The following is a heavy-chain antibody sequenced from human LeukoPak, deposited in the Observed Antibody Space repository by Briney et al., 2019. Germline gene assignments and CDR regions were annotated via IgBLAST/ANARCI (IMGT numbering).Heavy chain of an antibody. D-gene: IGHD3-10*01. CDR3: ARHGNYYGSGSYY. Sequence: SETLSLTCAVYGGSFSGYYWNWIRQPPGKGLEWIGEINYSGSTNYNPSLKSRVTISVDTSKNQFSLKLSSVTAADTAVHYCARHGNYYGSGSYYWGQGTLVIVSS. CDR1: GGSFSGYY. CDR2: INYSGST. V-gene: IGHV4-34*01. J-gene: IGHJ4*02.